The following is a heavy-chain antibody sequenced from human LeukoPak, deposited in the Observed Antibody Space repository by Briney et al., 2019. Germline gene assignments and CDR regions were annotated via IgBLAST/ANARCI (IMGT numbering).Heavy chain of an antibody. CDR3: ASATGSPGIAAAGRRYYFDY. D-gene: IGHD6-13*01. J-gene: IGHJ4*02. CDR2: IYYSGST. Sequence: PSETLSLTCTVSGGSISSYYWSWVRQPPGKGLEWIEYIYYSGSTNYNPSLKSRVTISVDTSKNQFSLKLSSVTAADTAVYYCASATGSPGIAAAGRRYYFDYWGQGTLVTVSS. V-gene: IGHV4-59*01. CDR1: GGSISSYY.